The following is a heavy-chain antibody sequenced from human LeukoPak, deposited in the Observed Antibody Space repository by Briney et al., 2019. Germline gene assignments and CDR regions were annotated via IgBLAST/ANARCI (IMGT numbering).Heavy chain of an antibody. V-gene: IGHV3-49*03. D-gene: IGHD3-22*01. CDR2: IRSKGYGGTT. CDR1: GFTFGDYA. J-gene: IGHJ4*02. CDR3: TRDYYDSSGYYHYLDY. Sequence: GGSLRLSCTASGFTFGDYAMSWFRQAPGKGLEWVGFIRSKGYGGTTEYAASVKDRFTISRDDSKRIAYLQTNSLRTEDTAMYYCTRDYYDSSGYYHYLDYWGQGTLVTVSS.